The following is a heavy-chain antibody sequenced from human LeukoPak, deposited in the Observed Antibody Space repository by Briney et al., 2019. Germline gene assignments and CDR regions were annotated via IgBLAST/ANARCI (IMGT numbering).Heavy chain of an antibody. V-gene: IGHV4-39*01. CDR1: GGSFSSSSFY. J-gene: IGHJ4*02. CDR2: IYYSGDT. D-gene: IGHD3-22*01. Sequence: SETMSLTCTVSGGSFSSSSFYWGWIRQPPGKGLEWNGSIYYSGDTYYNPSLKSRLTISVDTSENQFSLKLSSVTAADTAVYYCAGYYDGSGFYQPFDYWGRGTLVTVSS. CDR3: AGYYDGSGFYQPFDY.